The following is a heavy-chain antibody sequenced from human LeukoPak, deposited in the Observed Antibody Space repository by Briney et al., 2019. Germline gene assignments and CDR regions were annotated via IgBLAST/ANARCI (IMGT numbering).Heavy chain of an antibody. V-gene: IGHV3-30*02. CDR1: GFIFSSYA. D-gene: IGHD6-13*01. CDR3: AKGRSSTSSLNALDI. J-gene: IGHJ3*02. CDR2: IRYDGSNE. Sequence: PGGSLRLSCAASGFIFSSYAIHWVRLAPGKGLEWVSFIRYDGSNEYYADSVKGRFAISRDNSKNTAYLQMNSLRGEDTAVYYCAKGRSSTSSLNALDIWGQGTLVTVSS.